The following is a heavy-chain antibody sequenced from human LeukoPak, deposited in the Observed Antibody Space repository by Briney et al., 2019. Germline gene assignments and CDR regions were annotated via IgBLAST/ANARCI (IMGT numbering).Heavy chain of an antibody. J-gene: IGHJ4*02. V-gene: IGHV4-4*02. CDR2: IYHSGST. CDR3: ARDLGGYYYDSSGYYGDY. CDR1: GGSISISNW. Sequence: PSETLSLTCAVSGGSISISNWWSWVRQPPGKGLAWIGEIYHSGSTNYNPSLKSRVTISVDKSKNQFSLKLSSVTAADTAVYYCARDLGGYYYDSSGYYGDYWGQGTLVTVSS. D-gene: IGHD3-22*01.